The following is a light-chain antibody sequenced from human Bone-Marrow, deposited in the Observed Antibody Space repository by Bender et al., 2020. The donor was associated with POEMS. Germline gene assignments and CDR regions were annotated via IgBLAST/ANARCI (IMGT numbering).Light chain of an antibody. CDR2: TNN. J-gene: IGLJ1*01. CDR3: CSYEGNTAFVV. Sequence: QSVLTQPPSVSGTPGQRVTISCSGSGSNIGGYPVNWYQQLPGTAPRLLIYTNNERPSGVPDRFSGSKSGTSASLAITGLQAEDEADYYCCSYEGNTAFVVFGTGTKVTVL. V-gene: IGLV1-44*01. CDR1: GSNIGGYP.